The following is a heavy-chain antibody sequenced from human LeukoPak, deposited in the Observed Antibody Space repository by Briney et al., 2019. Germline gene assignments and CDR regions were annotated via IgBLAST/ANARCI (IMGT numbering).Heavy chain of an antibody. J-gene: IGHJ5*02. CDR2: IYSGGST. CDR3: AGDYGDSRGGGFDP. V-gene: IGHV3-53*01. CDR1: GFTFSSYS. Sequence: PGGSLRLSCTASGFTFSSYSLNWVRQAPGKGLEWVSVIYSGGSTYYADSVKGRFTISRDNSKNTLYLQMNSLRAEDTAVYYCAGDYGDSRGGGFDPWGQGTLVTVSS. D-gene: IGHD4-17*01.